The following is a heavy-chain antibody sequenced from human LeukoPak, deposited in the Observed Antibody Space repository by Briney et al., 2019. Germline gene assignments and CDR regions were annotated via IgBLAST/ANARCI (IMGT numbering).Heavy chain of an antibody. CDR3: ARALPTADY. CDR1: GFRFSNYG. J-gene: IGHJ4*02. Sequence: GWSLRLSCAASGFRFSNYGMNWVRQAAGKGLEWVSYITTSGSTMYYADSVKGRFTISRDNAKNSLYLQMNSLRAEDTAVYYCARALPTADYWGQGTLVTVSS. V-gene: IGHV3-48*03. CDR2: ITTSGSTM.